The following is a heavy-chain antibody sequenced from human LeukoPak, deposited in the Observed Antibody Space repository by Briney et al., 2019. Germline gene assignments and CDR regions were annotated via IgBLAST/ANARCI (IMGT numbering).Heavy chain of an antibody. CDR3: AKDIRGTTVTGFDY. Sequence: GGSLRLSCAASGFTFDDYAMHWVRQAPGKGLEWVSGISWNSGRIGYADSVKGRFTISRDNAKNSLYLQMNSLRAEDTALYYCAKDIRGTTVTGFDYWGQGTLVTVSS. CDR1: GFTFDDYA. J-gene: IGHJ4*02. D-gene: IGHD4-17*01. V-gene: IGHV3-9*01. CDR2: ISWNSGRI.